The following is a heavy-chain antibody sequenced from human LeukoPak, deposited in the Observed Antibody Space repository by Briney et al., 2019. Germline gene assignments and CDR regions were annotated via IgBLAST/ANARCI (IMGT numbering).Heavy chain of an antibody. V-gene: IGHV3-23*01. J-gene: IGHJ4*02. CDR1: GLPFRSYA. Sequence: PGGSLRLSCAPSGLPFRSYAMSWVRQSRGEGWEGGIGLTTGGSAYYVDSVRGRFTISRDDSKNTLYLQMNGLRADDTAVYYCAKSGTDYDFWDSGYWGQGTLVTVSS. D-gene: IGHD3-3*01. CDR2: LTTGGSA. CDR3: AKSGTDYDFWDSGY.